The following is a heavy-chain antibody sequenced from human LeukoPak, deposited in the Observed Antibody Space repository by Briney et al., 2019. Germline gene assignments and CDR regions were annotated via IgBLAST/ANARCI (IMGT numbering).Heavy chain of an antibody. D-gene: IGHD6-13*01. V-gene: IGHV4-38-2*02. J-gene: IGHJ4*02. CDR1: GYSISSGYY. Sequence: SETLSLTCTVSGYSISSGYYWGWIRQPPGKGLEWIGSIYQSGSTYYNPSLESRVTISIDTSKNQFSLKLSSVTAADTAVYYCARDRYSSSFFDYWGQGTLVTVSS. CDR3: ARDRYSSSFFDY. CDR2: IYQSGST.